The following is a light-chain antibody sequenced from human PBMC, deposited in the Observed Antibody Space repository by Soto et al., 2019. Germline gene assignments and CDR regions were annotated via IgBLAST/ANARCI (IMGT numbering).Light chain of an antibody. Sequence: EIVMTQVPGTLSVSPGERATFSCRASQSVSTNLAWYQHKPGQAPRLFIYDASTRATGIPARFSGSGSGTEFTLTISSLQSEDFALYYCQQYKDWPRTFGQGTKVEVK. CDR2: DAS. CDR3: QQYKDWPRT. CDR1: QSVSTN. V-gene: IGKV3-15*01. J-gene: IGKJ1*01.